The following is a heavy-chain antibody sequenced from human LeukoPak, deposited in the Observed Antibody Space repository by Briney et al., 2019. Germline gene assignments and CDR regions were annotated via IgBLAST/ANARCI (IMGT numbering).Heavy chain of an antibody. CDR2: INPNSGGT. D-gene: IGHD3-9*01. CDR1: GYTFTGYY. CDR3: ARDRPTDRYGFDY. Sequence: GASVKVSCKASGYTFTGYYMHWVRQAPGQGLEWMGWINPNSGGTNYAQKFQGRVTMTRDTSISTAYMELSRLRSDDTAVYYCARDRPTDRYGFDYWGQGTLVTVSS. V-gene: IGHV1-2*02. J-gene: IGHJ4*02.